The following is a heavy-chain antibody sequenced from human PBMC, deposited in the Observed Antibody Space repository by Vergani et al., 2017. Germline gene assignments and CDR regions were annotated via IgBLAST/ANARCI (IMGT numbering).Heavy chain of an antibody. CDR2: ISGSGGST. J-gene: IGHJ4*02. Sequence: EVQLLESGGGLVQPGGSLRLSCAASGFTFSSYAMSWVRQAPGKGLEWVSAISGSGGSTYYADSVKGRFTISRDNSKNTLYLQMNSLRAEDTAVYYCARDRYGDYVPDYWGQGTLVTVSS. D-gene: IGHD4-17*01. CDR1: GFTFSSYA. V-gene: IGHV3-23*01. CDR3: ARDRYGDYVPDY.